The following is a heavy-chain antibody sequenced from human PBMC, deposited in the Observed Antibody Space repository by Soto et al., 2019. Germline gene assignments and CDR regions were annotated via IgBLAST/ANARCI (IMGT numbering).Heavy chain of an antibody. CDR1: GFTFSSYA. CDR3: AKEDIVVETTIPRNFYYYGMDV. J-gene: IGHJ6*02. Sequence: EVQLLESGGGLVQPGGSLRLSCAASGFTFSSYAMSWVRQAPGKGLEWVSAISGSGGSTYYADSVKGRFTISRDNSKNTLSLQMNSLRAEDTAIYYCAKEDIVVETTIPRNFYYYGMDVWGQGTMVTVSS. CDR2: ISGSGGST. D-gene: IGHD2-21*02. V-gene: IGHV3-23*01.